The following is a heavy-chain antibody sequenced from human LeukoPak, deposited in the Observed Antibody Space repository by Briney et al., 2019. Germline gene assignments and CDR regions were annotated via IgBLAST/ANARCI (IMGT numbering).Heavy chain of an antibody. CDR3: ARSGYRGYDYGGYFDY. Sequence: GGSLRLSCAASGFTFSSYGMHWVRQAPGKGLEWVAVIWYDGSNKYYADSVKGRFTISRDNSKNTLYLQMNSLRAEDTAVYYCARSGYRGYDYGGYFDYWGQGTLVTVSS. CDR1: GFTFSSYG. V-gene: IGHV3-33*01. D-gene: IGHD5-12*01. CDR2: IWYDGSNK. J-gene: IGHJ4*02.